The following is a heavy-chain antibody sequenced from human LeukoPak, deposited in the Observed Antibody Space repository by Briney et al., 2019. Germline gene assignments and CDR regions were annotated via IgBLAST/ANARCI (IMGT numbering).Heavy chain of an antibody. CDR3: ARAPPYGETGMDV. CDR2: ISSSSSTI. D-gene: IGHD4-17*01. CDR1: GFTFSSYS. J-gene: IGHJ6*02. V-gene: IGHV3-48*04. Sequence: PGRSLRLSCAASGFTFSSYSMNWVRQAPGKGLEWVSYISSSSSTIYYADSVKGRFTISRDNAKNSLYLQMNSLRAEDTAVYYCARAPPYGETGMDVWGQGTTVTVSS.